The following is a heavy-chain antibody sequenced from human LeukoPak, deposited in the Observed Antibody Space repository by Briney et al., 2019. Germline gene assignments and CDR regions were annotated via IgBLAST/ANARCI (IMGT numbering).Heavy chain of an antibody. D-gene: IGHD3-16*01. CDR2: INPNGGST. J-gene: IGHJ4*02. CDR1: GYTFTGYH. Sequence: ASVKVSCKASGYTFTGYHMHWARQAPGQGLERMGMINPNGGSTTYAQKFQGRVTMTRDTSTSTVYMELGRLRSEDTAVYYCLRGLRSSAYTYWGQGTLVTVSS. V-gene: IGHV1-46*01. CDR3: LRGLRSSAYTY.